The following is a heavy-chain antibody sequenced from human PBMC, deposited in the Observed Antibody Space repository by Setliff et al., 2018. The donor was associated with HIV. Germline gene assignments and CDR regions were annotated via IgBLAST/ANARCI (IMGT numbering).Heavy chain of an antibody. J-gene: IGHJ4*02. Sequence: PSETLSLTCTVSGGSISAYFWTWIRQPAGKGLEWIGRIYSGGSTHYNSSLRSRLTISVDTSKNQFSLRLSSVTAADTAVYYCASVALAGISARPFYFDYWGQGALVTVSS. D-gene: IGHD6-6*01. V-gene: IGHV4-4*07. CDR2: IYSGGST. CDR3: ASVALAGISARPFYFDY. CDR1: GGSISAYF.